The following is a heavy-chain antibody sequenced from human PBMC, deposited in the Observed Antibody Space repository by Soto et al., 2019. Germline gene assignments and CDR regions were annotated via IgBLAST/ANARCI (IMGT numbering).Heavy chain of an antibody. CDR1: GFTFSSYA. D-gene: IGHD2-2*01. Sequence: GGSLRLSCSASGFTFSSYAMHWVRQAPGKGLEYVSAISSNGGSTYYADSVKGRFTISRDNSKNTLYLQMSSLRAEDTAVYYCVKDVGIVVVPAAHPGPVLFDIWGQGTMVTVSS. J-gene: IGHJ3*02. CDR2: ISSNGGST. V-gene: IGHV3-64D*08. CDR3: VKDVGIVVVPAAHPGPVLFDI.